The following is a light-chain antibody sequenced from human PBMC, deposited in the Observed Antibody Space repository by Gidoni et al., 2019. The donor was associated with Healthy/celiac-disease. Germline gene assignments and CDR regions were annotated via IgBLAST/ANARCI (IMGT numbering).Light chain of an antibody. CDR2: AAS. CDR1: QSISSY. J-gene: IGKJ1*01. CDR3: KQSDSTPRT. V-gene: IGKV1-39*01. Sequence: DIQMTQSPSSLSASVGDRVTITCRASQSISSYLNWYQQKPGKAPKLLIYAASSLQSGVPSRFSGSGSGTEFTLTISSLQPEDFATYYCKQSDSTPRTFGQGTKVEIK.